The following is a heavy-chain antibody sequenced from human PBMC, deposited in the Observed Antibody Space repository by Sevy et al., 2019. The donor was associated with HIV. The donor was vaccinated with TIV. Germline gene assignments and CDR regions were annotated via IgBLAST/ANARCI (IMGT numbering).Heavy chain of an antibody. J-gene: IGHJ4*02. V-gene: IGHV3-43*01. CDR2: ISWDGRGT. CDR3: ARDSVGCRALNGEGFY. D-gene: IGHD7-27*01. CDR1: GFTFDDYT. Sequence: GGSLRLSCAASGFTFDDYTMHWVRQAPGKGLEWVSLISWDGRGTFYADSVRGRFTISRDNSKNSLFLQMNSLRTEDTALYYCARDSVGCRALNGEGFYWGQGTQVTVSS.